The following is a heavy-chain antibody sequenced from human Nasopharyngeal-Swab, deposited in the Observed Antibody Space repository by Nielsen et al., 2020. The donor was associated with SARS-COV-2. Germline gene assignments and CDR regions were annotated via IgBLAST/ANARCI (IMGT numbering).Heavy chain of an antibody. Sequence: GESLKISCSASGFTFTTSGMHWVRQAPGKGLEWLAMIWHDGSKKYYADSVEGRFTISRDNSNSTLYLQMNSLQPDDTAIYYCARFRGTINSSDYWGQRTLVIVSS. J-gene: IGHJ4*02. CDR1: GFTFTTSG. D-gene: IGHD1-26*01. V-gene: IGHV3-33*01. CDR2: IWHDGSKK. CDR3: ARFRGTINSSDY.